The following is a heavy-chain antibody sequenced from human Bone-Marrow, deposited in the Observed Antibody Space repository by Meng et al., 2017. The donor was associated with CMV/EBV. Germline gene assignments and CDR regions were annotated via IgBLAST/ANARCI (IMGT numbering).Heavy chain of an antibody. CDR2: ISWDSGST. CDR1: GFTFDDYT. J-gene: IGHJ4*02. Sequence: SGFTFDDYTMHWVRQAPGKGLEWVSLISWDSGSTYYADSVKGRFTISRDNSKNSLYLQMNSLRTEDTALYYCANEPSNYGGNSSASAYWGQGTLVTVSS. V-gene: IGHV3-43*01. CDR3: ANEPSNYGGNSSASAY. D-gene: IGHD4-23*01.